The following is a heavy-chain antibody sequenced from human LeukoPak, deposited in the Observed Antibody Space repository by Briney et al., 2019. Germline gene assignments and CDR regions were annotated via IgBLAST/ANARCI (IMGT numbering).Heavy chain of an antibody. V-gene: IGHV3-30*18. CDR3: AKDTLFGVLDY. Sequence: GRSLRLSCAASGFTFSSYGMHWVRQAPGKGLEWVAVISYDGSNKYYADSVKGRFTISRDNSKNTLYLQTNSLRAEDTAVYYCAKDTLFGVLDYWGQGTLATVSS. D-gene: IGHD3-3*01. CDR2: ISYDGSNK. J-gene: IGHJ4*02. CDR1: GFTFSSYG.